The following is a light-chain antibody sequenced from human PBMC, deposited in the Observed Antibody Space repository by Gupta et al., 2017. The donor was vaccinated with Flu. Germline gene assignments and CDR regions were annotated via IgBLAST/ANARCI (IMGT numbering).Light chain of an antibody. J-gene: IGKJ4*01. Sequence: DMVLTQSPGTLSLSPGEGATLSCRASQSVSSSYLAWYQQKPGQAPRLLIYGASSRATGIPDRFSGSGSGTDFTLTISRLEPEDVAVYYCQQYGSAPLTFGGGTKVEIK. CDR3: QQYGSAPLT. CDR2: GAS. V-gene: IGKV3-20*01. CDR1: QSVSSSY.